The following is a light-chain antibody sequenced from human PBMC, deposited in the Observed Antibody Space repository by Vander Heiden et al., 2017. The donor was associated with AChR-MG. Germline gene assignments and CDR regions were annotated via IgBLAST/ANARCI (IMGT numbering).Light chain of an antibody. CDR3: ATWDDMLNGPV. CDR1: SSNIRSHS. J-gene: IGLJ2*01. CDR2: SND. V-gene: IGLV1-44*01. Sequence: QSVLTQPPSASGTPGQRVTISCSGSSSNIRSHSFNWYQPLPGPAPNLLIFSNDQRPSGVPDRFSGSKSGTSASLAISGLQSDDEGDYYCATWDDMLNGPVFGGGSKLTVL.